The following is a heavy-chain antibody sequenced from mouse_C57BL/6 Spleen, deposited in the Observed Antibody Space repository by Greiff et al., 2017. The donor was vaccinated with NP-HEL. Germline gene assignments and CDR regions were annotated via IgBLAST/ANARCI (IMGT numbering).Heavy chain of an antibody. V-gene: IGHV5-2*01. J-gene: IGHJ1*03. CDR3: ARRPNYYGSSFWYFDV. D-gene: IGHD1-1*01. Sequence: EVKLQESGGGLVQPGESLKLSCESNEYEFPSHDMSWVRKTPEKRLELVAAINSDGGSTYYPDTMERRFIISRDNTKKTLYLQMSSLRSEDTALYYCARRPNYYGSSFWYFDVWGTGTTVTVSS. CDR2: INSDGGST. CDR1: EYEFPSHD.